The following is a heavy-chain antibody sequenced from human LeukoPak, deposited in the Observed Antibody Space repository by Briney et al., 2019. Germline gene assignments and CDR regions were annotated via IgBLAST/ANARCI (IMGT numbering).Heavy chain of an antibody. V-gene: IGHV3-74*01. Sequence: GGSLRLSCAASGFTFSSYWMHWVRQAPGKGLVWVSRINSDGSSTSYADSVKGRFTISRDNAKNTLYLQMNSLRAEDTAVYYCVRGEHSSDWLFDYWGQGTLVTVSS. CDR2: INSDGSST. CDR3: VRGEHSSDWLFDY. J-gene: IGHJ4*02. CDR1: GFTFSSYW. D-gene: IGHD6-19*01.